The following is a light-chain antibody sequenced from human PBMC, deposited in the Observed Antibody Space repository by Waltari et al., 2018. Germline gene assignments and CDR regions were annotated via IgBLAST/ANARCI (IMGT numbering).Light chain of an antibody. CDR3: QQYGSSPPWT. Sequence: EIVLTQSPGTLSLSPGERATLSCRASQSVSSSNLAWYQQKPGQAPRLLIYGASSRATGIPDRCSGSGSGTDFTLTISRLEPEDFAVYYCQQYGSSPPWTFGQGTKVEIK. J-gene: IGKJ1*01. V-gene: IGKV3-20*01. CDR2: GAS. CDR1: QSVSSSN.